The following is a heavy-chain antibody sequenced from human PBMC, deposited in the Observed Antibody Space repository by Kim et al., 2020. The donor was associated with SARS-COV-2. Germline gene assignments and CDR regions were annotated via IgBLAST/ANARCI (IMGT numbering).Heavy chain of an antibody. D-gene: IGHD3-10*01. CDR1: GGSFSGYY. CDR2: INHSGST. CDR3: ARGRRRTGGAFDI. J-gene: IGHJ3*02. V-gene: IGHV4-34*01. Sequence: SETLSLTCAVYGGSFSGYYWSWIRQPPGKGLEWIGEINHSGSTNYNPSLKSRVTISVDTSKNQFSLKLSSVTAADTAVYYCARGRRRTGGAFDIWGQGTMVTVSS.